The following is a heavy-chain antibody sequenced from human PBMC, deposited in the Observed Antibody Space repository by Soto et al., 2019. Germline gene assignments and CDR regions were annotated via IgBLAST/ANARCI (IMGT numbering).Heavy chain of an antibody. CDR3: ARSVGYFDWLFAYGMDV. CDR1: GGSISSGDYY. CDR2: IYYSGST. D-gene: IGHD3-9*01. J-gene: IGHJ6*02. V-gene: IGHV4-30-4*01. Sequence: SETLSLTCTVSGGSISSGDYYWSWIRQPPGKGLEWIGYIYYSGSTYYNPSLKSRVTISVDTSKNQFSLKLSSVTAADTAVYYCARSVGYFDWLFAYGMDVWGQGTTVTVSS.